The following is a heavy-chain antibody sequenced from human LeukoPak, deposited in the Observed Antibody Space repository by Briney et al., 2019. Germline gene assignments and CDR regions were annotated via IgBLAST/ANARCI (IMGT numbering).Heavy chain of an antibody. V-gene: IGHV3-9*01. D-gene: IGHD4-23*01. CDR2: ISWNSGYI. Sequence: GGSLRLSCAASGFTFDDYAMHWVRQAPGKGLEWVSGISWNSGYIAYADSVKGRFTISRDNAKNSLYLQMNSLRVDDTAVYYCARDRGYSTFDYWGQGTLVTVSS. CDR3: ARDRGYSTFDY. CDR1: GFTFDDYA. J-gene: IGHJ4*02.